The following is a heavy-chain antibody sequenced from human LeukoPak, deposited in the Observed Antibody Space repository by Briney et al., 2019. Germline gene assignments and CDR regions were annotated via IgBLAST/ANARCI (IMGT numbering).Heavy chain of an antibody. CDR2: ISGSGGST. J-gene: IGHJ4*02. CDR1: GFTFSSYA. Sequence: GGSLRLSCAASGFTFSSYAMSWVRQAPGKGLEWVSAISGSGGSTYYADSVKGRFTISRDNSKNTLYLQMNSLRAEDTAVYYCAKGGGQWLAQGPVYFDYWGQGTLVTVSS. V-gene: IGHV3-23*01. CDR3: AKGGGQWLAQGPVYFDY. D-gene: IGHD6-19*01.